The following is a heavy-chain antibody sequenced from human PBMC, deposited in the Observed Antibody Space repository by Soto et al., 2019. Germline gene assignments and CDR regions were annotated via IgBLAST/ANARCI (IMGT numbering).Heavy chain of an antibody. CDR3: ARVNSYGSRYFDY. Sequence: SETQSLTCTVSGGSISSYYGSWIRQPPGKGLEWIGYMYYSGSTNYNPSLKSRVTISVDTSKNQFSLKLSSVTAADTAVYYCARVNSYGSRYFDYWGQGTLVTVSS. J-gene: IGHJ4*02. D-gene: IGHD5-18*01. CDR2: MYYSGST. V-gene: IGHV4-59*01. CDR1: GGSISSYY.